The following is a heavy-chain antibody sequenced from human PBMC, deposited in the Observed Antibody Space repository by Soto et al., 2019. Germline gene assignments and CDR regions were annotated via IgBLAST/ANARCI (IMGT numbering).Heavy chain of an antibody. CDR2: MYYSGST. CDR3: ARAGTAARSDY. D-gene: IGHD2-15*01. V-gene: IGHV4-59*01. CDR1: GGSISNYY. Sequence: QVQLQESGPGLVKPSETLSLTCTVSGGSISNYYCRWIRQPTGKGLEWLGYMYYSGSTNYNPSLKSRVTISIDTSKNQCFLKLSSVTAADTAVYYCARAGTAARSDYWGQGTLVTVSS. J-gene: IGHJ4*02.